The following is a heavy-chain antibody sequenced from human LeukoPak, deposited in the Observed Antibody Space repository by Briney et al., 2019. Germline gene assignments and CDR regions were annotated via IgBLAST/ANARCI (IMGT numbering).Heavy chain of an antibody. CDR3: ARGQTYDFWSGYYTDNNWFDP. CDR1: GYTFTSYG. D-gene: IGHD3-3*01. V-gene: IGHV1-18*01. CDR2: ISAYNGNT. J-gene: IGHJ5*02. Sequence: GASVKVSCKASGYTFTSYGISWVRPAPGQGLEWMGWISAYNGNTNYAQKLQGRVTMTTDTSTSTAYMELRSLRSDDTAVYYCARGQTYDFWSGYYTDNNWFDPWGQGTLVTVSS.